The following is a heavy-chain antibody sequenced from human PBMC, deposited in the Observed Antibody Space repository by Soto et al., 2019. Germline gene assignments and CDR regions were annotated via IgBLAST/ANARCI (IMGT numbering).Heavy chain of an antibody. V-gene: IGHV3-48*03. CDR2: ISSSGSTI. J-gene: IGHJ5*02. D-gene: IGHD5-12*01. CDR3: ARGGGYSGYVNNWFDP. CDR1: GFTFSSYE. Sequence: PGGSLRLSCAASGFTFSSYEMNWVRQAPGKGLEWVSYISSSGSTIYYADSVKGRFTISRDNAKNSLYLQMNSLRAEDTAVYYCARGGGYSGYVNNWFDPWGQGTLVTVSS.